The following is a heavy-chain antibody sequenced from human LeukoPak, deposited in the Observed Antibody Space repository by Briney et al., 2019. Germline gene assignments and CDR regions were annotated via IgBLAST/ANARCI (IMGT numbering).Heavy chain of an antibody. Sequence: KPSETLSLTCTVSGGSISSSSYYWGWIRQPPGKGLEWIGSIYYSGSTYYNPSLKSRVTISVDTSKNQFSLKLSSVTAADTAVYYCARSKGARLRLGELFVFWFDPWGQGTLVTVSS. CDR3: ARSKGARLRLGELFVFWFDP. D-gene: IGHD3-16*01. CDR1: GGSISSSSYY. J-gene: IGHJ5*02. CDR2: IYYSGST. V-gene: IGHV4-39*01.